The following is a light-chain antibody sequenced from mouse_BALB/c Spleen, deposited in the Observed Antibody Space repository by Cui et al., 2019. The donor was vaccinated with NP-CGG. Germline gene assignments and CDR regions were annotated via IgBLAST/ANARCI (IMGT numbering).Light chain of an antibody. CDR2: GTN. J-gene: IGLJ1*01. CDR1: TGAVTTSNY. CDR3: ALWYSNHWV. Sequence: QAVVTQESALTTSPGETVTLICRSSTGAVTTSNYANWVQEKPDHLFTGLIGGTNNRVPGVPARFSGSLIGEKAALTITGAQTEDEAIYFCALWYSNHWVFGGGTKTDCP. V-gene: IGLV1*01.